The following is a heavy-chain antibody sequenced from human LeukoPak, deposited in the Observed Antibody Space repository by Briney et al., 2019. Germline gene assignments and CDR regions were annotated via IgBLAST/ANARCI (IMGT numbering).Heavy chain of an antibody. CDR3: AREGYYSGMDV. CDR1: GFTFSGYW. Sequence: GGSLRLSCAASGFTFSGYWMSWVRQAPGKGLEWLANIKSDGSEKYYVDSVKGRFTISRDNAKNSLYLQMNSLRPEDTAVYYCAREGYYSGMDVWGQGTTVTVSS. V-gene: IGHV3-7*01. CDR2: IKSDGSEK. J-gene: IGHJ6*02.